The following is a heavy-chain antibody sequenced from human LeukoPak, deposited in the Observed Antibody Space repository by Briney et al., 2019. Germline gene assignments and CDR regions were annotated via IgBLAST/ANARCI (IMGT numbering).Heavy chain of an antibody. Sequence: GGSLRLSCAVSGFTVSGNYMSWVRQAPGKGLEWVSLIYSGGTTYYADSVKGRFTISRDNSKNTLYLQMNSLRAEDTAVYYCARASSWYGVDPWGQGTLVTVSS. J-gene: IGHJ5*02. CDR3: ARASSWYGVDP. CDR2: IYSGGTT. CDR1: GFTVSGNY. V-gene: IGHV3-53*01. D-gene: IGHD6-13*01.